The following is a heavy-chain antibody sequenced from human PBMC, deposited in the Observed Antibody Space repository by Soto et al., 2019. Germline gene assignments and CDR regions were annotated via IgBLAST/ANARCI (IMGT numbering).Heavy chain of an antibody. CDR3: ARRLYGDYDY. CDR2: ISTYNGNT. CDR1: GYSFTTSG. Sequence: ASVKVSCKASGYSFTTSGITWVRQAPGQGLEWMGWISTYNGNTNYAQKLQDRVTLTTDTSTSTAYMELRSLRSDDTAVYYCARRLYGDYDYGGQGTLVTVSS. J-gene: IGHJ4*02. D-gene: IGHD4-17*01. V-gene: IGHV1-18*01.